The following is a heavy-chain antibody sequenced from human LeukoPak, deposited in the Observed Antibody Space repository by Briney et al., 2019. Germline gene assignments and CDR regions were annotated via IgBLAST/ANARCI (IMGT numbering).Heavy chain of an antibody. CDR2: INHSGST. Sequence: SETLSLTCAVYGESFSGYYWSWIRQPPGKGLEWIGEINHSGSTNYNPSLKSRVTISVDTSKNQFSLKLSSVTAADTAVYYCASSYYDSKFDYWGQGTLVTVSS. J-gene: IGHJ4*02. CDR3: ASSYYDSKFDY. V-gene: IGHV4-34*01. CDR1: GESFSGYY. D-gene: IGHD3-22*01.